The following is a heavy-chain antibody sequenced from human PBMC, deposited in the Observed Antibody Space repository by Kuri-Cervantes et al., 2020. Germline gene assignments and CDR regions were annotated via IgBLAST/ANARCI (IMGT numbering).Heavy chain of an antibody. J-gene: IGHJ4*02. CDR2: IDVSGENT. V-gene: IGHV3-23*01. Sequence: GESLKISCAASGFTFSNAWMSWVRQAPGKGLEWVSGIDVSGENTYYADSVKGRFIISRDDSKNTLYLQMNSLRAEDTAVYYCASGRAVTDYFDYWGQGTLVTVSS. CDR3: ASGRAVTDYFDY. D-gene: IGHD4-17*01. CDR1: GFTFSNAW.